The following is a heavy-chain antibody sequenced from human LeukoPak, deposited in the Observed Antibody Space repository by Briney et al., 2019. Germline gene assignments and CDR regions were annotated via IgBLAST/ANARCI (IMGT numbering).Heavy chain of an antibody. CDR2: INTNTGNP. CDR1: GGTFSSYA. CDR3: GRDPRLGIRGYTYGYIDY. V-gene: IGHV7-4-1*02. D-gene: IGHD5-18*01. J-gene: IGHJ4*02. Sequence: ASVKVSCKASGGTFSSYAISWVRQAPGQGLEWMGWINTNTGNPTYAQGFTGRYVFSLDTSVSTAYLQISGLKADDTAVYFCGRDPRLGIRGYTYGYIDYWGQGTQVTVSS.